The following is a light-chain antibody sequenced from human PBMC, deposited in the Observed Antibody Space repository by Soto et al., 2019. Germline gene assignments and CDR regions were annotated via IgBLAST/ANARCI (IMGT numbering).Light chain of an antibody. CDR3: QQYNSNPLT. Sequence: DIQMTQSPSTLSASVGDRVTITSRASQSFSSWLAWYQQKPGKAPKLLIYKTSTLESGVPSRFSGSGSGTEFTLTISSLQPDDFATYYCQQYNSNPLTFGGGTKVEIK. CDR2: KTS. CDR1: QSFSSW. V-gene: IGKV1-5*03. J-gene: IGKJ4*01.